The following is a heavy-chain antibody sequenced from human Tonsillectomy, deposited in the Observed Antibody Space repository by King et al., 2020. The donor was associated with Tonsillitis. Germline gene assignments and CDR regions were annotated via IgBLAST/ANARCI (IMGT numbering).Heavy chain of an antibody. D-gene: IGHD3-3*01. Sequence: VQLVESGGDLVQPGRSLRLSCAASGFTFDDYAMHWVRRAPGKGLEWDSGISWKSGNIDYADSVKGRFTISRDDAKKSLYLQMNSLRADDTALYFCAKEGSRRDDFWFGYIFDYWGQGTLVTVSS. V-gene: IGHV3-9*01. CDR3: AKEGSRRDDFWFGYIFDY. CDR2: ISWKSGNI. CDR1: GFTFDDYA. J-gene: IGHJ4*02.